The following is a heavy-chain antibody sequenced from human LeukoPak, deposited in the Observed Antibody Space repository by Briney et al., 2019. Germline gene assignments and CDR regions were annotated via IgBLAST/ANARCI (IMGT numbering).Heavy chain of an antibody. Sequence: GGSLRLSCAASGFTFGNYGMSWVRQAPGKGLEWVSGINWNGGSTGYADSVKGRFTISRDNAKNSLYLQMNSLRAEDTALYYCARICGAPTYSSGWYDYWGQGTLVTVSS. CDR1: GFTFGNYG. D-gene: IGHD6-19*01. CDR2: INWNGGST. V-gene: IGHV3-20*04. J-gene: IGHJ4*02. CDR3: ARICGAPTYSSGWYDY.